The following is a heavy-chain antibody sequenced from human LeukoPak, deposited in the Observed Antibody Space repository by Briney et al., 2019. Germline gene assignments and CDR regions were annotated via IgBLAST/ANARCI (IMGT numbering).Heavy chain of an antibody. D-gene: IGHD1-26*01. CDR2: ISYDGSNK. CDR1: GFTFSSYA. Sequence: GTSLRLSCAASGFTFSSYAMHWVRQAPGKGLEWVAVISYDGSNKYYADSVKGRFTISRDNSKNTLYLQMNSLRAEDTAVYYCARLSLSGSYYDLRSFDYWGQGTTVTVSS. V-gene: IGHV3-30-3*01. CDR3: ARLSLSGSYYDLRSFDY. J-gene: IGHJ4*03.